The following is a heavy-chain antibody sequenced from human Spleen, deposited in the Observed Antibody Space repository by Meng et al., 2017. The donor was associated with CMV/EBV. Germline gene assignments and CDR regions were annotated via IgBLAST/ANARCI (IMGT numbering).Heavy chain of an antibody. Sequence: GESLKISCVASGFTFTSSEMNWVRQAPGKGLEWVSHITTSGSITYYADSVKGRFTISRDNSKNTLYLQMNSLRAEDTAVYYCARDRIWGQGTMVTVSS. J-gene: IGHJ3*02. CDR1: GFTFTSSE. CDR2: ITTSGSIT. V-gene: IGHV3-48*03. CDR3: ARDRI.